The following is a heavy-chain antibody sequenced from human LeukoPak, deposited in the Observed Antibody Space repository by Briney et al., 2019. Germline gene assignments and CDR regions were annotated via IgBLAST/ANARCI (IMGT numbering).Heavy chain of an antibody. CDR1: GFTFSSYA. CDR2: IINSDGST. V-gene: IGHV3-23*01. D-gene: IGHD6-19*01. CDR3: AKEYSIGWYLFDY. J-gene: IGHJ4*02. Sequence: GGSLRLSSAASGFTFSSYAMSWVRQAPGKGLEWVSSIINSDGSTYYADSVKGRFTISRDNSKNTLYLQMNSLRAEDTAVYYCAKEYSIGWYLFDYWGQGTLVTVSS.